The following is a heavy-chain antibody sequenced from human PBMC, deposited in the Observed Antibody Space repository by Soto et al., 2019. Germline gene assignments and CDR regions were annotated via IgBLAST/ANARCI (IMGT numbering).Heavy chain of an antibody. V-gene: IGHV1-24*01. J-gene: IGHJ6*02. CDR3: ATGPAARPYYYYYGMDV. Sequence: ASVKVSCKVSGYTLTELSMHWLRQAAGKGLEWMGGFDPEDGETIYAQKFQGRVTMTEDTSTDTAYMELSSLRSEDTAVYYCATGPAARPYYYYYGMDVWGQGTTVTVSS. CDR1: GYTLTELS. CDR2: FDPEDGET. D-gene: IGHD6-6*01.